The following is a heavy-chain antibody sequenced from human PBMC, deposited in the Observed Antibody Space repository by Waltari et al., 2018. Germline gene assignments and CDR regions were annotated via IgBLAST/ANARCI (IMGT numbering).Heavy chain of an antibody. CDR1: GYSFTSYG. Sequence: EVQLVQSGAEVKKPGESLKISCKGSGYSFTSYGIGWVRQMPGKGLEWMGIIYPGDSDTRYSPSFQGQVTISADKSISTAYLQWSSLKASDTAMYYCAGLGIWGSYRVGYFQHWGQGTLVTVSS. D-gene: IGHD3-16*02. V-gene: IGHV5-51*01. CDR3: AGLGIWGSYRVGYFQH. J-gene: IGHJ1*01. CDR2: IYPGDSDT.